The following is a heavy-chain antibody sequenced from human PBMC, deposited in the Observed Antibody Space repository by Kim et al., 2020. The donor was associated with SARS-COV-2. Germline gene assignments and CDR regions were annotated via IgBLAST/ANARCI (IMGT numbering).Heavy chain of an antibody. Sequence: GGSLRLSCAASGFTFSSYAMSWVRQAPGKGLEWVSAISGSGGSTYYADSVKGRFTISRDNSKNTLYLQMNSLRAEDTAVYYCAKARGAMVRGVIIRKYYFDYWGQGTLVTVSS. CDR1: GFTFSSYA. J-gene: IGHJ4*02. CDR3: AKARGAMVRGVIIRKYYFDY. D-gene: IGHD3-10*01. CDR2: ISGSGGST. V-gene: IGHV3-23*01.